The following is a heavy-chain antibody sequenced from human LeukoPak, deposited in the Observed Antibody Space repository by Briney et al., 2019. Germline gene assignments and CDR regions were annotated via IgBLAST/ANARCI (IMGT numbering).Heavy chain of an antibody. J-gene: IGHJ6*02. CDR3: ACLGFYYYYGMDV. CDR2: INPNSGGT. D-gene: IGHD3-16*01. Sequence: GASVKVSCKASGYTFTGYYMHWVRQAPGQGLEWMGWINPNSGGTNYAQKFQGRVTMTRDTSISTAYMELSRLRSDDTAVYCCACLGFYYYYGMDVWGQGTTVTVSS. CDR1: GYTFTGYY. V-gene: IGHV1-2*02.